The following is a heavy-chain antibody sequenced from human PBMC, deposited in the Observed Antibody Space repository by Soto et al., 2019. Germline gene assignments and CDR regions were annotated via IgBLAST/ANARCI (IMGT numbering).Heavy chain of an antibody. CDR3: ARSESL. J-gene: IGHJ4*02. V-gene: IGHV4-31*03. CDR1: GGSISSGGYY. CDR2: IYYSGST. Sequence: SETLSLTCTVSGGSISSGGYYWSWIRQHPGKGLEWIGYIYYSGSTYYKPSLKSRITISVDTSKNQFSLKLSSVTAAYTAGYSRARSESLWGRGTLLIVFS.